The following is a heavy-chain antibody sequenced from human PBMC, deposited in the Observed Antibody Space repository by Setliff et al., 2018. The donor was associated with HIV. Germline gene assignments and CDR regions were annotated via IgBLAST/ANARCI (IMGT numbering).Heavy chain of an antibody. D-gene: IGHD3-10*01. CDR2: INCENGDT. CDR1: GHTFTNYY. CDR3: ARETQTGTGSYLN. V-gene: IGHV1-46*01. Sequence: ASVKVSCKTSGHTFTNYYVNWVRQAPGQGLEWMGIINCENGDTTYAQNFKDRVTVTRDTSTSTVYMDLSSLRPEDTAVYYCARETQTGTGSYLNWGQGTLVTVSS. J-gene: IGHJ4*02.